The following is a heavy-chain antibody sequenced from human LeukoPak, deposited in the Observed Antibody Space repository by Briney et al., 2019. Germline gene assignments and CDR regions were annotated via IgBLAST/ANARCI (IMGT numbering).Heavy chain of an antibody. D-gene: IGHD1-1*01. CDR1: GGSISSGNYY. J-gene: IGHJ4*02. V-gene: IGHV4-30-4*01. Sequence: SETLSLTCTVSGGSISSGNYYWTWIRQPPGKGLEWIGYIYYSGSTYYSPSLKSRVTISVDTSRNQFSLKLNSVTAADTAVYYCARDFKGMTTIDYWGQGTLVTVSS. CDR3: ARDFKGMTTIDY. CDR2: IYYSGST.